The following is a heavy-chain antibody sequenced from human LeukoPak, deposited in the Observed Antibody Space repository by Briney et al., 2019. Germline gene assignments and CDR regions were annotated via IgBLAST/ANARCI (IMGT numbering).Heavy chain of an antibody. CDR2: ISAYNGNT. V-gene: IGHV1-18*01. J-gene: IGHJ4*02. CDR1: GYTFTSYG. CDR3: ARSHFYGGNSLEVYFDY. D-gene: IGHD4-23*01. Sequence: ASVKVSCKASGYTFTSYGISWVRQAPGQGLEWMGWISAYNGNTNYAQKLQGRVTMTTDTSTSTAYMELRSLRSDDTAVYYCARSHFYGGNSLEVYFDYWGQGTLVTVSS.